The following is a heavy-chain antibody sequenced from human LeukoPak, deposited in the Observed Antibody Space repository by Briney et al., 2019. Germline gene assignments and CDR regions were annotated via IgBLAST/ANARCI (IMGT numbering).Heavy chain of an antibody. CDR3: AREGYYDISGTSRAFDI. Sequence: PGGSLRLSCAASGFTVGSNYMSWVRQAPGKGLEWVSLIYSDDDTYYADSVKGRSTISRDNSKNTLYLQMNSLRTEDTAVYYCAREGYYDISGTSRAFDIWGQGTMVTVSS. D-gene: IGHD3-22*01. V-gene: IGHV3-66*02. J-gene: IGHJ3*02. CDR1: GFTVGSNY. CDR2: IYSDDDT.